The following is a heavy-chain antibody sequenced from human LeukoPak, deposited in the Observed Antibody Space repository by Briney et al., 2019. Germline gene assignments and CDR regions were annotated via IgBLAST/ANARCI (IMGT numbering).Heavy chain of an antibody. V-gene: IGHV3-15*01. CDR2: IKSKTDGGTT. CDR1: GFTFNNAW. CDR3: TTVVAAAVNGWFDP. J-gene: IGHJ5*02. D-gene: IGHD6-13*01. Sequence: MTGGSLRLSCAASGFTFNNAWMNWVRQAPGKGLEWVGRIKSKTDGGTTDYAAPVKDRFTISRDDSKNTLYLQMNSLRTEDTAVYYCTTVVAAAVNGWFDPWGQGTLVTVSS.